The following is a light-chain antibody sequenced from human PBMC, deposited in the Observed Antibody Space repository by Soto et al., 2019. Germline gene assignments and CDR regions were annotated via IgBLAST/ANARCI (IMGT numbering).Light chain of an antibody. CDR3: QQRSNWPLT. V-gene: IGKV3-11*01. J-gene: IGKJ4*01. Sequence: ETVLTQSPAILSLSPGERATLSCRASQSVGTYLAWYQQKSGQAPRLLISDASDRAPGIPARFSGSGSGTDFTLTISSLEPEDFAVYYCQQRSNWPLTFGGGTTEDVK. CDR2: DAS. CDR1: QSVGTY.